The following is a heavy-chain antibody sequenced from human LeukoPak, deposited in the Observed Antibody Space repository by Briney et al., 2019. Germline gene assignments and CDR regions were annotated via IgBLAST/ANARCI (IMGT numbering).Heavy chain of an antibody. CDR3: ARDNLTYCSSTSCSAGFYYYYMDV. CDR1: GGSISSYY. CDR2: IYTSGST. D-gene: IGHD2-2*01. Sequence: SQTLSLTCAVSGGSISSYYWSWIRQPAGKGLEWIGRIYTSGSTNYNPSLKSRVTMSVDTSKNQFSLKLSSVTAADTAVYYCARDNLTYCSSTSCSAGFYYYYMDVWGKGTTVTVSS. J-gene: IGHJ6*03. V-gene: IGHV4-4*07.